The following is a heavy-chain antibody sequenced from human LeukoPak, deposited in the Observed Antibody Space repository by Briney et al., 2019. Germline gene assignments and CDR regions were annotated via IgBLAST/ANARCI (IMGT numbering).Heavy chain of an antibody. CDR1: GYTFTSYY. J-gene: IGHJ1*01. CDR3: ARVDSSGYYFQH. CDR2: INPNSGGT. Sequence: ASVKVSCKASGYTFTSYYMHWVRQAPGQGLEWMGWINPNSGGTNYAQKFQGRVTMTRDTSISTAYMELSRLRSDDTAVFYCARVDSSGYYFQHWGQGTLVTVSS. V-gene: IGHV1-2*02. D-gene: IGHD3-22*01.